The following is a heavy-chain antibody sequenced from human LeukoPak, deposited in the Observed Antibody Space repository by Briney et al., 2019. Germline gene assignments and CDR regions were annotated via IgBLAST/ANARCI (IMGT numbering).Heavy chain of an antibody. Sequence: GGSLRLSCAASGFTFRTYWMHCVRQAPGKGLVWVSRINTDGSSTSYADSVKGRFTISRDNAKNTLYLQMNSLRAEDTAVYYCARESYDFWSGYYSGAFDIWGQGTMVTVSS. J-gene: IGHJ3*02. CDR1: GFTFRTYW. CDR2: INTDGSST. V-gene: IGHV3-74*01. CDR3: ARESYDFWSGYYSGAFDI. D-gene: IGHD3-3*01.